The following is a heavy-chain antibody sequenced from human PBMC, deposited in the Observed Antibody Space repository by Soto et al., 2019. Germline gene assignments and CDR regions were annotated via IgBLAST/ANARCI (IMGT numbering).Heavy chain of an antibody. CDR1: GDNFNFYS. Sequence: QVQLVQSGAEVKRPGSSVKVSCKASGDNFNFYSINWVRQAPGLGLEWMGRVNPIVSMSNYAQKFQGRVTMTADKSTSTADMELISMRSEDTSIYSCACSYGSGDRAFDYWGQGALVTVSS. J-gene: IGHJ4*02. CDR2: VNPIVSMS. V-gene: IGHV1-69*02. CDR3: ACSYGSGDRAFDY. D-gene: IGHD3-10*01.